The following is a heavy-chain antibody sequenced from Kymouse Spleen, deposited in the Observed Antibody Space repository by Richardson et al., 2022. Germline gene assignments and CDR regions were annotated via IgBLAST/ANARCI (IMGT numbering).Heavy chain of an antibody. D-gene: IGHD6-13*01. CDR3: AREYSSSWYYYYYGMDV. CDR1: GFTFSSYW. CDR2: IKQDGSEK. V-gene: IGHV3-7*01. Sequence: EVQLVESGGGLVQPGGSLRLSCAASGFTFSSYWMSWVRQAPGKGLEWVANIKQDGSEKYYVDSVKGRFTISRDNAKNSLYLQMNSLRAEDTAVYYCAREYSSSWYYYYYGMDVWGQGTTVTVSS. J-gene: IGHJ6*02.